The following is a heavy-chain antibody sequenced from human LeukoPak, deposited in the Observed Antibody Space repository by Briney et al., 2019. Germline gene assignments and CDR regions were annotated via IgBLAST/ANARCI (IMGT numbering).Heavy chain of an antibody. CDR3: ARMKTMIFTLGAFDI. V-gene: IGHV5-51*01. CDR1: GYSFTSYW. D-gene: IGHD3-22*01. J-gene: IGHJ3*02. CDR2: IYPGDSDT. Sequence: GESLKISCKGSGYSFTSYWIGWVRQMPGKGLEWMGIIYPGDSDTRYSPSFQGQVTISADKSISTAYLQWSSLKASDTAMYYCARMKTMIFTLGAFDIRGQGTMVTVSS.